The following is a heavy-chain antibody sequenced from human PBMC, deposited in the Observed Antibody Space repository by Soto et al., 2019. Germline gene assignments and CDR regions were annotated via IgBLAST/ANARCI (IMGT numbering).Heavy chain of an antibody. D-gene: IGHD3-10*01. V-gene: IGHV4-31*03. CDR1: GGSISSGGYY. CDR3: ARSAWFGELLSPAPALYYYYYYMDV. Sequence: PSETLSLTCTVSGGSISSGGYYWSWIRQHPGKGLEWIGYIYYSGSTYYNPSLKSRVTISVDTSKNQFSLKLSSVTAADTAVYYCARSAWFGELLSPAPALYYYYYYMDVWGRGTTVTVSS. CDR2: IYYSGST. J-gene: IGHJ6*03.